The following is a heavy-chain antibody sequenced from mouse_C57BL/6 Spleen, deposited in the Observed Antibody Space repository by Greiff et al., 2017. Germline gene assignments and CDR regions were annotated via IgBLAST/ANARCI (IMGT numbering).Heavy chain of an antibody. CDR3: TLYDYDEGDYFDY. Sequence: VQLKQSGTVLARPGASVKMSCKTSGYTFTSYWMHWVKQRPGQGLEWIGAIYPGNSDTSYNQKFKGKAKLTAVTSASTAYMELSSLTNEDSAVYYCTLYDYDEGDYFDYWGQGTTLTVSS. J-gene: IGHJ2*01. CDR1: GYTFTSYW. CDR2: IYPGNSDT. V-gene: IGHV1-5*01. D-gene: IGHD2-4*01.